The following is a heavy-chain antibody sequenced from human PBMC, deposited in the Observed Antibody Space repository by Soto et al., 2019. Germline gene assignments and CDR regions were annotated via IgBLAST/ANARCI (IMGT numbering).Heavy chain of an antibody. CDR3: ARDPNIVLVPAALRSYYYYYGMDV. J-gene: IGHJ6*02. V-gene: IGHV3-23*01. CDR1: GFTFSSYW. D-gene: IGHD2-2*01. Sequence: GGSLRLSCAASGFTFSSYWMHWVRQAPGKGLEWVSTISGSGGSTYYADSVKGRFTISRDNSKNTLYLQMNSLRAEDTAVYYCARDPNIVLVPAALRSYYYYYGMDVWGQGTTVTVSS. CDR2: ISGSGGST.